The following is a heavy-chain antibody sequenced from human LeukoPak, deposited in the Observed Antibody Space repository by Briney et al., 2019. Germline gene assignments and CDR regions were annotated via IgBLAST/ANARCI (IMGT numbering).Heavy chain of an antibody. Sequence: GGSPRLSCAASGFTFDDYAMHWVRQAPGKGLEWVSLISWDGGSTYYADSVKGRFTISRDNSKNSLYLQMNSLRAEDTALYYCAKDLCSGGSCSFDYWGQGTLVTVSS. V-gene: IGHV3-43D*03. J-gene: IGHJ4*02. CDR2: ISWDGGST. CDR1: GFTFDDYA. CDR3: AKDLCSGGSCSFDY. D-gene: IGHD2-15*01.